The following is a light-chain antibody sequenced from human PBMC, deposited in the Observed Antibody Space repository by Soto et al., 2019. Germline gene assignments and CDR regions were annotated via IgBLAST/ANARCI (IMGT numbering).Light chain of an antibody. CDR1: QSVSSSY. J-gene: IGKJ4*01. V-gene: IGKV3-20*01. CDR3: QQYGSSLRT. CDR2: GAS. Sequence: EIVLTQSPGTLSLSPGERATLSCRASQSVSSSYLAWYQQKPGQAPRLLIYGASSMATGIPDRFSGSGSGTDFTLTISRLEPEDFAVYYCQQYGSSLRTFGGGTKVEIK.